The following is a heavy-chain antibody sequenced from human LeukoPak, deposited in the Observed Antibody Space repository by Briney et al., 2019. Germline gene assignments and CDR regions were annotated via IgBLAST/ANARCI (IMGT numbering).Heavy chain of an antibody. V-gene: IGHV1-18*01. CDR3: ARGVMIKFGGVILPYYFDY. CDR1: GYTFTSYG. Sequence: VASVKVSCKASGYTFTSYGISWVRQAPGQGLEWMGWISAYNGNTNYAQKLQGRVTMTTDTSTSTAYMELRSLRSDDTAVYYCARGVMIKFGGVILPYYFDYWGQGTLVTVSS. J-gene: IGHJ4*02. D-gene: IGHD3-16*01. CDR2: ISAYNGNT.